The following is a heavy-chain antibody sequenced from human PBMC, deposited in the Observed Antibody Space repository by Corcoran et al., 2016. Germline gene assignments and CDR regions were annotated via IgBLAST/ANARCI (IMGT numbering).Heavy chain of an antibody. CDR3: AGAWGPEIKYGMDG. Sequence: QVQLQESGPGLVKPSETLSLTCTVSGGSISSYYWSWIRQPPGKGLEWIGYIYYSGSTNYNPSLKNRVTISVDTSKNQFSLKLSSVTAADTAVYSCAGAWGPEIKYGMDGWGQGTTVTVSS. J-gene: IGHJ6*02. CDR2: IYYSGST. CDR1: GGSISSYY. V-gene: IGHV4-59*01. D-gene: IGHD3-16*01.